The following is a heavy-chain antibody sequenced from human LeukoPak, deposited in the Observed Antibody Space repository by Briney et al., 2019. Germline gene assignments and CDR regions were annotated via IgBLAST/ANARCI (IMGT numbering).Heavy chain of an antibody. J-gene: IGHJ4*02. Sequence: GGSLRLSCVASGFTFSYYGLHWVRQAPGKGLEWVTFIRSDGSNQYYEDSVKARFTISRDSSKNTLFLQMNGLRPEDTAVYYCARDFEWSFDCWGQGTLVTVSS. V-gene: IGHV3-30*02. D-gene: IGHD3-3*01. CDR2: IRSDGSNQ. CDR1: GFTFSYYG. CDR3: ARDFEWSFDC.